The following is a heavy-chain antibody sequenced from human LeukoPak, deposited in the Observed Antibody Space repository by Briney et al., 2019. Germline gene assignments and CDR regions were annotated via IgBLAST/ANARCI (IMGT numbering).Heavy chain of an antibody. J-gene: IGHJ4*02. V-gene: IGHV4-34*01. Sequence: PSETLSLTCAVYGGSFSGYYWSWIRQPPGKGLEWIGEINHSGSTYYNPSLKSRVTISVDTSKNQFSLKLSSVTAADTAVYYCARPRLPGLFDYWGQGTLVTVSS. CDR1: GGSFSGYY. CDR3: ARPRLPGLFDY. D-gene: IGHD2-15*01. CDR2: INHSGST.